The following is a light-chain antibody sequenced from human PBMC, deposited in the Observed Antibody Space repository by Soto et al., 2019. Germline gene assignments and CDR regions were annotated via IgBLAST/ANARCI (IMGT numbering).Light chain of an antibody. V-gene: IGKV3-20*01. CDR2: AAS. J-gene: IGKJ1*01. CDR1: QGVSSSN. Sequence: DIVLTQYPGTLSLSPGERATLSCRASQGVSSSNLAWYQQKPAQAPRLLIYAASRRAPGIPERFSGSGSGTDFTLTISRLEPEDFAVYYCQQYLTSPKTFGQGTKVDIK. CDR3: QQYLTSPKT.